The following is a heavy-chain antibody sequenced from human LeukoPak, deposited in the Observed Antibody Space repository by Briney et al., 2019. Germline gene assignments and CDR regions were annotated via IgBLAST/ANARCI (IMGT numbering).Heavy chain of an antibody. D-gene: IGHD3-10*01. CDR3: ARGEGPGIPII. CDR1: GGSISTSRFY. J-gene: IGHJ3*02. Sequence: SETLSLTCTVSGGSISTSRFYWGWIRQPPGKGLEWIGSVFYNGSPYYNPSLKSRVTMSVDTSKSQFSLNLRSVTAADTAVYYCARGEGPGIPIIWGQGTMVTVSS. V-gene: IGHV4-39*07. CDR2: VFYNGSP.